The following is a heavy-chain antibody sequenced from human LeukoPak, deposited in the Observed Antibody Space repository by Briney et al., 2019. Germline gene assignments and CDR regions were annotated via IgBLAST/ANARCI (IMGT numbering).Heavy chain of an antibody. V-gene: IGHV4-4*07. D-gene: IGHD3-3*01. Sequence: SETLSLTCTVSGGSISNYYWSWIRQPAEKGLEWIGRISTSGSTNYNPSLQSRVIMSVDTSKNQFSLKLRSVSAADTAVYFCASVARYAFWSAGGFDYWGQGTLVTVSS. CDR3: ASVARYAFWSAGGFDY. CDR1: GGSISNYY. CDR2: ISTSGST. J-gene: IGHJ4*02.